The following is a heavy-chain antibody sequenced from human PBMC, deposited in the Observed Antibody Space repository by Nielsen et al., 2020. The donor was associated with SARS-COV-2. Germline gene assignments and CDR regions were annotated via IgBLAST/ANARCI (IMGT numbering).Heavy chain of an antibody. V-gene: IGHV3-9*01. J-gene: IGHJ4*02. CDR2: ISWNSGSI. CDR3: ASFSGSYYGAGH. CDR1: GFTFDDYA. Sequence: GGSLRLSCAASGFTFDDYAMHWVRQAPGKGLEWVSGISWNSGSIGYADSVKGRFTISRDNAKNSLYLQMNSLRDEDTAVYYCASFSGSYYGAGHWGQGTLVTVSS. D-gene: IGHD1-26*01.